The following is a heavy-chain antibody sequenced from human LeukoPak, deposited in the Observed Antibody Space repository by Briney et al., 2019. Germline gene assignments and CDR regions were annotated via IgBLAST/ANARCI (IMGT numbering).Heavy chain of an antibody. D-gene: IGHD2-15*01. CDR3: ARGSLRYCSGGSCHYFDY. CDR1: GGTFSSYA. V-gene: IGHV1-69*13. Sequence: SVKVSCKASGGTFSSYAISWVRQAPGRGLEWMGGIIPIFGTANYAQKFQGRVTITADESTSTAYMELSSLRSEDTAVYYCARGSLRYCSGGSCHYFDYWGQGTLVTVSS. J-gene: IGHJ4*02. CDR2: IIPIFGTA.